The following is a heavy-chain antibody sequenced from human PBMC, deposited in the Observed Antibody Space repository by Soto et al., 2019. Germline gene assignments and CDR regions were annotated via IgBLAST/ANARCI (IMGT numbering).Heavy chain of an antibody. Sequence: EVQLVESGGGPAQFGGSLRLSCAASGFTFSNDWMHWVRQVPGKGLVWVARIKGDETSTGYAASVKGRFTIFRDNVKNTLDLQMNSLRAENTAVYYCARVVSGYYGFDYWGRGTLVTVSS. CDR3: ARVVSGYYGFDY. J-gene: IGHJ4*02. CDR1: GFTFSNDW. CDR2: IKGDETST. D-gene: IGHD5-12*01. V-gene: IGHV3-74*01.